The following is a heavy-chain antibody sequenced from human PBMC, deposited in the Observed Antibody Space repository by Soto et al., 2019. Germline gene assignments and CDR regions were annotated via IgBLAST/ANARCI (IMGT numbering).Heavy chain of an antibody. Sequence: QITLKESGPTLVKPTETLTLTCTFSGFSISTSGVGVGWIRQPPGKALEWLAFTYWDNDNRYNPSLRSRVTVAKDTSKILVVLLMTNMDPVDTATYFCAHRRGGYNWDDGYFDYWGQGTLVTVSS. D-gene: IGHD1-20*01. V-gene: IGHV2-5*02. J-gene: IGHJ4*02. CDR1: GFSISTSGVG. CDR2: TYWDNDN. CDR3: AHRRGGYNWDDGYFDY.